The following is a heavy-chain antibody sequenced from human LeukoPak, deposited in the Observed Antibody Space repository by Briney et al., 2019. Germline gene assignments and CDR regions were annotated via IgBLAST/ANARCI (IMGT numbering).Heavy chain of an antibody. Sequence: ASVKVTCKASGYTFRTYDVAWVRQAPGQGLEWMGWMNPNSGNTGYAQKFKGRVTVTSDASIGSAYMELSSLRSEDTAVYFCARAVRIQLLLEYWGHGTLITVSS. D-gene: IGHD2-2*01. CDR2: MNPNSGNT. V-gene: IGHV1-8*01. J-gene: IGHJ4*01. CDR3: ARAVRIQLLLEY. CDR1: GYTFRTYD.